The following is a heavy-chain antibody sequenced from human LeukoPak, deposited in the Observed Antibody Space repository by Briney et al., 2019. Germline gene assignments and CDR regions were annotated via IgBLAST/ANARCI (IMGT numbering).Heavy chain of an antibody. CDR3: AKDDYLSF. CDR2: IQTGGFT. CDR1: GFTVSSKY. V-gene: IGHV3-53*01. Sequence: GGSLRLSCTASGFTVSSKYMSWVRQAPGKGLEWVSVIQTGGFTYYADSVKGRSTISRDNSKNMLYLQMNSLRGEDTAVYYCAKDDYLSFWGQGTVVTVSS. J-gene: IGHJ4*02. D-gene: IGHD4-11*01.